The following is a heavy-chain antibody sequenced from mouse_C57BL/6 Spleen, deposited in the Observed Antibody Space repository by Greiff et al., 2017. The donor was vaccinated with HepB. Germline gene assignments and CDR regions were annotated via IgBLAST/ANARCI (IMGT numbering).Heavy chain of an antibody. CDR1: GYTFTSYW. CDR3: ARDGNYLGFAY. D-gene: IGHD2-1*01. V-gene: IGHV1-72*01. J-gene: IGHJ3*01. Sequence: QVQLQQPGAELVKPGASVKLSCKASGYTFTSYWMHWVKQRPGRGLEWIGRIDPNSGGTKYNEKFKSKATLTVDKPSSTAYMQLSSLTSEDSAVYDCARDGNYLGFAYWGQGTLVTVSA. CDR2: IDPNSGGT.